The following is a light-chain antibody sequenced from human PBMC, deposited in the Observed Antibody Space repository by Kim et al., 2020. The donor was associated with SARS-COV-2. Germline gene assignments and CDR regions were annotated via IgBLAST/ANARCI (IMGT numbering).Light chain of an antibody. CDR3: QSYDSSNDPWV. CDR2: EDN. J-gene: IGLJ3*02. V-gene: IGLV6-57*03. CDR1: SGSIASNH. Sequence: NFMLTQPHSVSESPGKTVTISCTRSSGSIASNHVQWYQQRPGSAPTTVIYEDNQRPSGVPDRFSGSIDSSSNSASLTISGLKTEDEADYYCQSYDSSNDPWVFGGGTQLTVL.